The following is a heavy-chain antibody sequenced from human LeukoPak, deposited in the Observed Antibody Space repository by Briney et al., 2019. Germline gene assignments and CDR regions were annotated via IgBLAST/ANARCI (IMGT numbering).Heavy chain of an antibody. Sequence: GGSLRLSCAASGFTFSTYAMTWVRQAPGKGLEWVSAISAGGGTTYYADSVKGRFTISRDSSKNILYLQMDSLRSEDTAVYYCARARGDYCSSTSCYLRNWFDPWGQGTLVTVSS. CDR3: ARARGDYCSSTSCYLRNWFDP. CDR1: GFTFSTYA. CDR2: ISAGGGTT. V-gene: IGHV3-23*01. J-gene: IGHJ5*02. D-gene: IGHD2-2*01.